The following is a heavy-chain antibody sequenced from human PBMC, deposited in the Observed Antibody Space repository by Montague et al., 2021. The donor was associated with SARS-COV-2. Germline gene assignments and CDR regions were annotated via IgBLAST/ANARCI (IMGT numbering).Heavy chain of an antibody. CDR2: ISYSGST. V-gene: IGHV4-59*01. D-gene: IGHD2-15*01. Sequence: SETLSLTCTVSGGSISGYYWSWIRQPPGRGLQWIGYISYSGSTNYNPSLKSRVTISVDTSKNHFSLRLSSVTAADTAVYYCANFRLTQLLLGTLYYGFDVWGQGTTVTVSS. J-gene: IGHJ6*02. CDR3: ANFRLTQLLLGTLYYGFDV. CDR1: GGSISGYY.